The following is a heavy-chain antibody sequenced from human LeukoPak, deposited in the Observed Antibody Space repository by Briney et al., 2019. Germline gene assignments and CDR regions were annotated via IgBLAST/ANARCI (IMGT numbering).Heavy chain of an antibody. CDR2: IYYSGST. CDR1: GGSISSSSYY. J-gene: IGHJ4*02. Sequence: PSETLSLTCTVSGGSISSSSYYWGWIRQPPGKGLEWIGSIYYSGSTYYNPSLKSRVTISVDTSKNQFSLKLSSVTAADTAVYYCARVGRSLYDSSAPHGFDYWGQGALVTVSS. D-gene: IGHD3-22*01. V-gene: IGHV4-39*01. CDR3: ARVGRSLYDSSAPHGFDY.